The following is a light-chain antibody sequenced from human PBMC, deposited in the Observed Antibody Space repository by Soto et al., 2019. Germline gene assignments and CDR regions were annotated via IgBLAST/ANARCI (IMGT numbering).Light chain of an antibody. CDR2: QTS. CDR3: HQRQSWPRT. V-gene: IGKV3-11*01. Sequence: ENVSTHAPTTLSWFRAARGTISSRASQYINTRLAWYQHRPGQAPRLLIYQTSLRAAGIPARSSASGSGTDFTLTISDVQPEDFALYYCHQRQSWPRTFGQGTKVDI. CDR1: QYINTR. J-gene: IGKJ1*01.